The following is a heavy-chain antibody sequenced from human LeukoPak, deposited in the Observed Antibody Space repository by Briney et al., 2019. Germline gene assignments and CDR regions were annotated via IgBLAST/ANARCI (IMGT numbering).Heavy chain of an antibody. J-gene: IGHJ4*02. V-gene: IGHV4-38-2*02. Sequence: PSETLSLTCTVSGYSLSSGYYWGWIRQPPGKGLEWIGSIYHSGSTNYNPSLKSRVTISVDTPKNQFSLTLNSVTATDSAVYYCASSNWLRDANFDSWGQGTLVTVSS. CDR2: IYHSGST. CDR3: ASSNWLRDANFDS. CDR1: GYSLSSGYY. D-gene: IGHD6-13*01.